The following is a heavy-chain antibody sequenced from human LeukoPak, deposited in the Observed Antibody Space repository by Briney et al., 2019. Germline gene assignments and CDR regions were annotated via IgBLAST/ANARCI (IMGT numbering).Heavy chain of an antibody. CDR3: AKDVVGAINYFDY. CDR2: ISGSGGST. D-gene: IGHD1-26*01. Sequence: PGGSLRLSCAASGFTFSSYAMSWVRQAARKGLEWVSGISGSGGSTYYADSVKGRFTISRDNSKNTLYLRMNSLRAEDTAVYYCAKDVVGAINYFDYWGQGTLVTVSS. V-gene: IGHV3-23*01. J-gene: IGHJ4*02. CDR1: GFTFSSYA.